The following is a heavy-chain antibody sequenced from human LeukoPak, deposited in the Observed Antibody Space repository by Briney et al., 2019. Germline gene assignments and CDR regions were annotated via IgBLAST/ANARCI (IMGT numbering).Heavy chain of an antibody. CDR1: GFTFSSYS. V-gene: IGHV3-21*01. CDR3: ARNCYYDSSGYYPFDY. Sequence: PGGSLRLSCAASGFTFSSYSMNWVRQAPGKGLEWVSSISSSSSYIYYADSVKGRFTISRDNAKNSLYLQMNSLRAEDTAVYYCARNCYYDSSGYYPFDYWGQGTLVTVSS. D-gene: IGHD3-22*01. J-gene: IGHJ4*02. CDR2: ISSSSSYI.